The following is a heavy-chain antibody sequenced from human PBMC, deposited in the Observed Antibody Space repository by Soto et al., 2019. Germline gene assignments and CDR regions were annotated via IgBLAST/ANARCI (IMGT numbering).Heavy chain of an antibody. Sequence: SVKVSCKASGGTFSSYAISWVRQAPGQGLEWMGGIIPIFGTANYAQKFQGRVTITADESTSTAYMKLSSLRSEDTAVYYCASIVVVIPDAFDIWGQGTMVTVSS. J-gene: IGHJ3*02. CDR1: GGTFSSYA. CDR3: ASIVVVIPDAFDI. D-gene: IGHD3-22*01. CDR2: IIPIFGTA. V-gene: IGHV1-69*13.